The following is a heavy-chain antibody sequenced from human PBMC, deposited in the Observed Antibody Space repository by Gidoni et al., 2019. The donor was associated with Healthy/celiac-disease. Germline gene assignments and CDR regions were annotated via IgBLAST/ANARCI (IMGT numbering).Heavy chain of an antibody. V-gene: IGHV4-4*02. CDR2: IYHSGST. CDR3: ARGEGHSSSWLPLYFDY. Sequence: QVQLQESGPGLVKPSGTLSLTCAVSGGSISSSNWWSWVRQPPGKGLEWIGEIYHSGSTNYNPSLKSRVTISVDKSKNQFSLKLSSVTAADTAVYYCARGEGHSSSWLPLYFDYWGQGTLVTVSS. CDR1: GGSISSSNW. D-gene: IGHD6-13*01. J-gene: IGHJ4*02.